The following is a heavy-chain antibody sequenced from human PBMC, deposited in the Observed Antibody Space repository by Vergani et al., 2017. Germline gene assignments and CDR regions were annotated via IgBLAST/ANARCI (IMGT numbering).Heavy chain of an antibody. CDR2: IYYSGST. CDR1: GGSISSYY. D-gene: IGHD2-15*01. Sequence: QVQLQESGPGLVKPSETLSLTCTVSGGSISSYYWSWIRQPPGKGLEWIGYIYYSGSTNYNPSLKSRVPISVDTSKNQFSLKLSSVTAADTAVYYCARHHAGYCSGGSCHSGFAYWGQGTLVTVSS. V-gene: IGHV4-59*08. CDR3: ARHHAGYCSGGSCHSGFAY. J-gene: IGHJ4*02.